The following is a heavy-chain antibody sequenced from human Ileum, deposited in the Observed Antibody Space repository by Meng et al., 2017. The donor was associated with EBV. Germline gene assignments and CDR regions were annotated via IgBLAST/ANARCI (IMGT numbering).Heavy chain of an antibody. CDR2: IYHSGIT. D-gene: IGHD1-14*01. J-gene: IGHJ4*02. Sequence: QGLRPVSGPGWVKPSGTLSLTCAVSGGSISSSNWWSWVRQPPGKGLEWIGKIYHSGITIYNPSLKSRVTMSVDNSKNQFSLKLNSMTAADTAVYYCARDPTGGEDHQRVWGQGTLVTVSS. CDR1: GGSISSSNW. CDR3: ARDPTGGEDHQRV. V-gene: IGHV4-4*02.